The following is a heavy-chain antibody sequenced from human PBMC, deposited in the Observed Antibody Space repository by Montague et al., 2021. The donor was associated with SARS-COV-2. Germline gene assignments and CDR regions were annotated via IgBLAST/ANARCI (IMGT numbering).Heavy chain of an antibody. CDR3: ARDTRITMLVVVNLYGMDV. D-gene: IGHD3-22*01. CDR1: GGAISSSSYY. CDR2: IYYSGGT. Sequence: SETLSLTCTVSGGAISSSSYYWGWIRQPPGKGLEWIGSIYYSGGTYYNPSLKSRVTISVDTSKNQFSLKLSSVTAADTAVYYCARDTRITMLVVVNLYGMDVWGQGTTVTVSS. J-gene: IGHJ6*02. V-gene: IGHV4-39*07.